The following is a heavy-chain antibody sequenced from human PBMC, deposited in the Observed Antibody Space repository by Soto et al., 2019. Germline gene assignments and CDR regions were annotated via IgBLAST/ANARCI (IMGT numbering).Heavy chain of an antibody. CDR3: AREGVILNWFDP. V-gene: IGHV3-48*02. D-gene: IGHD3-16*01. J-gene: IGHJ5*02. CDR1: GFTFSSYS. CDR2: ISSSSSSTI. Sequence: GGSLRLSCAASGFTFSSYSMNWVRQAPGKGLEWVSYISSSSSSTIYYADSVKGRFTISRDNAKNSLYLQMNSLRDEDTAVYYCAREGVILNWFDPWGQGTLVTVS.